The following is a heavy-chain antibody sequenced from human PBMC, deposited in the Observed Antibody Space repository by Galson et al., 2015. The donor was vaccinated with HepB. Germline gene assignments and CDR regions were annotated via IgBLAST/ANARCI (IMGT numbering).Heavy chain of an antibody. CDR3: ARHFEEIQLWSTYYFDF. CDR2: IYSGDRS. V-gene: IGHV4-39*01. D-gene: IGHD5-18*01. CDR1: GASITSSRYY. J-gene: IGHJ4*02. Sequence: SETLSLTCAVSGASITSSRYYWAWIRQPPGKGLEWIGNIYSGDRSYSNPSLKSRVTMSVDTSKNQFSLKLSSVTAADTAIYYCARHFEEIQLWSTYYFDFWGQGTLVTVSS.